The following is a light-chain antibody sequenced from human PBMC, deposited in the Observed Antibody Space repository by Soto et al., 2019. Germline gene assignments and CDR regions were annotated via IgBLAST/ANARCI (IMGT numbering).Light chain of an antibody. Sequence: EVVMTQSPATLSASPGERATLSCRASQSVRSHLAWYQQKPGQAPSLLIFGASTRATGVPARFSGSESGTEFTLTISSLQSEDVAVYFCQQYNDWPRTFGGGTKVDIK. V-gene: IGKV3-15*01. CDR3: QQYNDWPRT. CDR1: QSVRSH. CDR2: GAS. J-gene: IGKJ4*01.